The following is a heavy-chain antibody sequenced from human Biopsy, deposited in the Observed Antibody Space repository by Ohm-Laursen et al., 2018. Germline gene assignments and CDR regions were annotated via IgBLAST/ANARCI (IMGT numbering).Heavy chain of an antibody. CDR3: ARDRDRRGWFDP. V-gene: IGHV4-4*07. Sequence: GTLSLTCTVSGGSLSSYSWSWIRQPAGKGLEWIGQIYTSGITNYNPSLKSRVTMSVDTSKNKFSLWVSSVTAADTAVHYCARDRDRRGWFDPWGQGTLVTVSS. CDR2: IYTSGIT. D-gene: IGHD1-14*01. CDR1: GGSLSSYS. J-gene: IGHJ5*02.